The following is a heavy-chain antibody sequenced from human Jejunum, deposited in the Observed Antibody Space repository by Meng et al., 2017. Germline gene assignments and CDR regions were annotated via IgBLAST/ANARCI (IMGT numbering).Heavy chain of an antibody. CDR3: TRIPGSYVSGTPKND. CDR2: INNDVSNT. D-gene: IGHD3-10*01. CDR1: GLTFSNNW. J-gene: IGHJ4*02. Sequence: GGSLRSSCEVSGLTFSNNWMHWVRQPPGKGLVWVSYINNDVSNTKYAESVRGRFTISRDNAKDTLYMQMSSLRAEDTAVYYCTRIPGSYVSGTPKNDWGQGTMVTVSS. V-gene: IGHV3-74*01.